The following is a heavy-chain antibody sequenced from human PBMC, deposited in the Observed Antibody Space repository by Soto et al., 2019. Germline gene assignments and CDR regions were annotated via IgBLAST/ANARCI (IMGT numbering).Heavy chain of an antibody. J-gene: IGHJ6*02. Sequence: GGSLRLSCAASGFTFSSYGMHWVRQAPGKGLEWVAVIWYDGSNKYYADSVKGRFTISRDNSKNTLYLQMNSLRAEDTAVYYCARDGDLGYCSSTSCYAEYYYGMDVWGQGTTVTVSS. CDR1: GFTFSSYG. CDR2: IWYDGSNK. D-gene: IGHD2-2*01. V-gene: IGHV3-33*01. CDR3: ARDGDLGYCSSTSCYAEYYYGMDV.